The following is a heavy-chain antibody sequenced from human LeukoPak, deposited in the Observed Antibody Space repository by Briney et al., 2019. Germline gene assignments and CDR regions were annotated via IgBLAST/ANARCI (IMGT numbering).Heavy chain of an antibody. D-gene: IGHD6-13*01. CDR3: AKDTASWVEAAADENWFDP. J-gene: IGHJ5*02. CDR1: GFTVSSNF. CDR2: ISGSGGST. V-gene: IGHV3-23*01. Sequence: PGGSLRLSCAACGFTVSSNFINWVRQAPGKGLEWVSAISGSGGSTYYADSVKGRFTISRDNSKNTLYLQMNSLRAEDTAVYYCAKDTASWVEAAADENWFDPWGQGTLVTVSS.